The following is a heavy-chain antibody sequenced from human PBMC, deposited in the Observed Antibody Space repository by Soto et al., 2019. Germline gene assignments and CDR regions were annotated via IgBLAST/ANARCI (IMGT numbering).Heavy chain of an antibody. Sequence: SETLSLTCTVSGGSISSYYWSWIRQPPGKGLEWIGYIYYSGSTNYNPSLKSRVTISVDTSKNQFSLKLSSVTAADTAVHYCAREVTYYYDSSGYSVDAFDIWGQGTMVTVSS. D-gene: IGHD3-22*01. V-gene: IGHV4-59*01. J-gene: IGHJ3*02. CDR1: GGSISSYY. CDR2: IYYSGST. CDR3: AREVTYYYDSSGYSVDAFDI.